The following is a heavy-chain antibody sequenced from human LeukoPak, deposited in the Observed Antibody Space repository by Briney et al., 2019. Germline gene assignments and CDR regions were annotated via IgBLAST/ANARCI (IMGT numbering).Heavy chain of an antibody. J-gene: IGHJ6*02. D-gene: IGHD4-23*01. V-gene: IGHV1-2*02. CDR2: INPHSGGT. CDR3: ARAGGNSGSYYYYGMDV. CDR1: GYTFTAYY. Sequence: ASVKVSCKASGYTFTAYYMHWVRQAPGQGLEWMGWINPHSGGTNYAQNFQGRVTMTRDTSISTAYMELSRLRSDDTAVYYCARAGGNSGSYYYYGMDVWGQGTTVTVSS.